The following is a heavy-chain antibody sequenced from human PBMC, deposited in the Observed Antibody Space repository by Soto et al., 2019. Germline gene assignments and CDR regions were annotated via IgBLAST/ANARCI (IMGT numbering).Heavy chain of an antibody. D-gene: IGHD3-3*01. V-gene: IGHV1-18*01. CDR1: GCTFTRYG. Sequence: XSVKVSCKASGCTFTRYGISWVRQAPGQGLEWMGWXSAYNXNTNHAKKPQXXVTMTKDXXKSKAYIEMRSLRSDDTAVYYCARDGAVKENDYWGQGTLATASS. CDR2: XSAYNXNT. CDR3: ARDGAVKENDY. J-gene: IGHJ4*02.